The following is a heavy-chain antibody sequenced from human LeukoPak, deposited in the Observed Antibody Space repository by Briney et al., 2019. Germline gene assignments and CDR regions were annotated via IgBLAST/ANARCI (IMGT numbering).Heavy chain of an antibody. CDR3: ARVYGSGSGPRQLAH. V-gene: IGHV1-2*02. J-gene: IGHJ4*02. Sequence: ASVKVSCKASGYTFTGYYMHWVRQAPGQGLEWMGWINPNSGGTNYAQKFQGRVTMTRDTPISTAYMELSRLRSDDTAVYYCARVYGSGSGPRQLAHWGQGTLVTVSS. CDR2: INPNSGGT. CDR1: GYTFTGYY. D-gene: IGHD3-10*01.